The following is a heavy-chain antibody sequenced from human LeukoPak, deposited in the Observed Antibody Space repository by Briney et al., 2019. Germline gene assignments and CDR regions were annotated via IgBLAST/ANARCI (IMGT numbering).Heavy chain of an antibody. D-gene: IGHD3-22*01. CDR1: GFTFSNYT. V-gene: IGHV3-21*01. Sequence: GGSLRLSCAASGFTFSNYTMNWVRQAPGKGLEWVSSISSSSSYIYYADSVKGRFTISRDNAKNSLYPQMNSLRAEDTAVYYCASTDSSGYYPNYYYYYMDVWGKGTTVTVSS. CDR3: ASTDSSGYYPNYYYYYMDV. CDR2: ISSSSSYI. J-gene: IGHJ6*03.